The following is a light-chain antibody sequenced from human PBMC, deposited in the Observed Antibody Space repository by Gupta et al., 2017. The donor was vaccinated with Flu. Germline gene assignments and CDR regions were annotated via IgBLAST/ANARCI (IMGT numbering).Light chain of an antibody. CDR1: QSVSSN. J-gene: IGKJ4*01. V-gene: IGKV3D-15*01. CDR2: GAS. CDR3: QQYNNWLT. Sequence: EIGMTQSPATLYVSPGERATLSGRASQSVSSNLAWYQQKPGQATRLLIYGASNRATGIPARFSGSGSGTEFTLTISSLQSEDFAVYYCQQYNNWLTFGGGTKVEIK.